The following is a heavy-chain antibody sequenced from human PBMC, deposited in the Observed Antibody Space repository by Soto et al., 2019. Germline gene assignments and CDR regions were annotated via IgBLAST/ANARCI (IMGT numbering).Heavy chain of an antibody. CDR2: IIPIFGTA. D-gene: IGHD2-15*01. CDR3: ARDGRFCSGGSCYSGKYNWFDP. CDR1: GGTFSSYA. J-gene: IGHJ5*02. Sequence: ASVKVSCKASGGTFSSYAISWVRQAPGQGLEWMGGIIPIFGTANYAQKFQGRVTITADESTSTAYMELSSLRSEDTAVYYCARDGRFCSGGSCYSGKYNWFDPWGQGTLVTVSS. V-gene: IGHV1-69*13.